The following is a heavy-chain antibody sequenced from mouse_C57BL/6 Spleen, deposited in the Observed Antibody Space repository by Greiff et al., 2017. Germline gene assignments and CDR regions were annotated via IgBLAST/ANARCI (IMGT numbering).Heavy chain of an antibody. J-gene: IGHJ4*01. D-gene: IGHD2-4*01. Sequence: QVQLQQPGAELVSPGTSVKLSCKASGYTFTSYWMHWVKQRPGQGLEWIGVIDPSDSYTNYNQKFKGKATLTVDTSSSTAYMQLSSLTSEDSAVYYCARPYDYENYYAMDYWGQGTSVTVSS. V-gene: IGHV1-59*01. CDR2: IDPSDSYT. CDR1: GYTFTSYW. CDR3: ARPYDYENYYAMDY.